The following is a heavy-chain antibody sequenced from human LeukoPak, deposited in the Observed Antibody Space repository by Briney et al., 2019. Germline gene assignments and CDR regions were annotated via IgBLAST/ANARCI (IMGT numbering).Heavy chain of an antibody. CDR1: GGSVSSSNW. CDR2: VYHGGST. D-gene: IGHD6-13*01. J-gene: IGHJ5*02. Sequence: SGTLSLTCSVSGGSVSSSNWWSWVRQPPGKGLEWIGEVYHGGSTNYNPSLKSRVIISEDMSKNQFSLKLSSVTAADTAVYYCARVAGSSWPPSWDNWFDPWGQGTLVTVSS. CDR3: ARVAGSSWPPSWDNWFDP. V-gene: IGHV4-4*02.